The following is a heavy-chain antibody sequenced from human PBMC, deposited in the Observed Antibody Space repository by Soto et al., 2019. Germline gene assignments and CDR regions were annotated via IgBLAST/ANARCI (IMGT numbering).Heavy chain of an antibody. CDR1: GFTFSNFG. D-gene: IGHD6-6*01. CDR2: IWYDGTDK. J-gene: IGHJ4*02. CDR3: TRVSRASSSDYFDY. Sequence: PGGSLRLSCAASGFTFSNFGMHWVRQAPGKGLEWVAVIWYDGTDKYYADSVKGRFTISRDDSKNTLFLQMNSLRAEDTAVYYCTRVSRASSSDYFDYWGQGTLVTVSS. V-gene: IGHV3-33*01.